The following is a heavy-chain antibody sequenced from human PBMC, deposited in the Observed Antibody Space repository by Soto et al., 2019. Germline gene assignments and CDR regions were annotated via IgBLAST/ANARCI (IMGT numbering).Heavy chain of an antibody. Sequence: SETLSLTCAVYGGSFSGYYWSWIRQPPGKGVEWIGEINHSGSTNYNPSLKSRVTISVDTSKNQFSLKLSSVTAADTAVYYCAGPYDSSGYYDAFDIWGQGTMVT. CDR2: INHSGST. D-gene: IGHD3-22*01. V-gene: IGHV4-34*01. J-gene: IGHJ3*02. CDR1: GGSFSGYY. CDR3: AGPYDSSGYYDAFDI.